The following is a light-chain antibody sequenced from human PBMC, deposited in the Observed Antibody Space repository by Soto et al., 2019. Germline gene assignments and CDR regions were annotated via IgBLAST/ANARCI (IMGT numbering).Light chain of an antibody. Sequence: EIVLTQSPGTLSLSPGERATLSCRASQSVTNRYLAWYQQKPGQAPRLLIYGASSWPAGIPDRFSGSGSGTDFTLTISRLEPEDFAVYYCQHYGSSPYTFGQGTMLEIK. CDR2: GAS. CDR1: QSVTNRY. V-gene: IGKV3-20*01. CDR3: QHYGSSPYT. J-gene: IGKJ2*01.